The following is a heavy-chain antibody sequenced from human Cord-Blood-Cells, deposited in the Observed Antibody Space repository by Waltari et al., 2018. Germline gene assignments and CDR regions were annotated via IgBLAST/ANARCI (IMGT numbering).Heavy chain of an antibody. CDR3: AREGSSWYAFDI. J-gene: IGHJ3*02. V-gene: IGHV1-69*14. D-gene: IGHD6-13*01. CDR1: GGTFRSYA. Sequence: QVQLVQSGAEVKKPGSSVKVPCMASGGTFRSYAISRLRQAPGQGLEWMGGIIPIFGTANYAQKFQGRVTITADKSTSTAYMELSSLRSEDTAVYYCAREGSSWYAFDIWGQGTMVTVSS. CDR2: IIPIFGTA.